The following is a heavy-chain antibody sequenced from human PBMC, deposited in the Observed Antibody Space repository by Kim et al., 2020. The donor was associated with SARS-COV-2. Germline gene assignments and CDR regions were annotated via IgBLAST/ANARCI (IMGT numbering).Heavy chain of an antibody. CDR2: FTSTGTTI. V-gene: IGHV3-23*01. J-gene: IGHJ6*03. D-gene: IGHD2-21*01. CDR3: AKGTYSYYMVV. Sequence: GGSLRLSCTASGFTFKTYVMSWVRQAPGKGLEWVASFTSTGTTIYYTNSVKGRFTASRDNSETTMSLQMDSLRVDDTAVYYCAKGTYSYYMVVWGKGARV. CDR1: GFTFKTYV.